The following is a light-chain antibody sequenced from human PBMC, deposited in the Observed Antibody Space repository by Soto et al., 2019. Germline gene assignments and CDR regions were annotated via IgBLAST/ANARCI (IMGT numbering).Light chain of an antibody. CDR1: QDISNY. Sequence: DIQMTQSPSSLSASVGDRVTITCQASQDISNYLIWYQQKPGKAPKLLIYDASNLETGVPSRFSGSRSGTNFTLTISSLQHEDFAAYYCQQYDNRPPITFGQGTKLEIK. J-gene: IGKJ2*01. CDR3: QQYDNRPPIT. CDR2: DAS. V-gene: IGKV1-33*01.